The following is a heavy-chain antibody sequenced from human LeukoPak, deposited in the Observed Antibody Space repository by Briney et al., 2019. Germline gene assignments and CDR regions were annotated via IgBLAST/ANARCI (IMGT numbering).Heavy chain of an antibody. CDR1: GGTFSSYA. CDR3: ARGDSSGYLPPDY. J-gene: IGHJ4*02. CDR2: IIPILGIA. D-gene: IGHD3-22*01. Sequence: GASVKVSCKASGGTFSSYAISWVRQAPGQGLVWMGRIIPILGIANYAQKFQGRVTITADKSTSTAYMELSSLRSEDTAVYYCARGDSSGYLPPDYWGQGTLVTVSS. V-gene: IGHV1-69*04.